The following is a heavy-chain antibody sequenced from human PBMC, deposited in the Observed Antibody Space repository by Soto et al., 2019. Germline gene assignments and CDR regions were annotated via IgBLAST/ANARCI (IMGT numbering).Heavy chain of an antibody. V-gene: IGHV4-31*03. J-gene: IGHJ6*02. D-gene: IGHD2-2*01. CDR1: DGSISSGGYY. CDR2: IYYSGST. Sequence: SETLSLTCTVSDGSISSGGYYWSWIRQHPGKGLEWIGYIYYSGSTYYNPSLKSRVIISVDTSKNQFSLKLSSVTAADTAVYYCARSRDCSSTSCYWWYYYYGMDVWGQGTTVTVSS. CDR3: ARSRDCSSTSCYWWYYYYGMDV.